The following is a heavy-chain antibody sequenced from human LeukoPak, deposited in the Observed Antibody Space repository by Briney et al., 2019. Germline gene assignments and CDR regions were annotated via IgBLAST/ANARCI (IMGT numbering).Heavy chain of an antibody. CDR1: GFTFSGYW. CDR3: ARGRPHGNDY. J-gene: IGHJ4*02. V-gene: IGHV3-74*01. CDR2: INSDGSST. Sequence: PGGSPRLSCAASGFTFSGYWMHWVRQAPGKGLLWVSRINSDGSSTTYADSVKGRFTISRDNAKSTLYLQMNSLRAEDTAVYYCARGRPHGNDYWGQGTLVTVSS. D-gene: IGHD4-23*01.